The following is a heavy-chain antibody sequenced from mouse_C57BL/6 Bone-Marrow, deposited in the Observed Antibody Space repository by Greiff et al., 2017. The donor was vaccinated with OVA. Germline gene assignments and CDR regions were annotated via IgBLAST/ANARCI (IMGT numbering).Heavy chain of an antibody. CDR3: AIEGRYYGHWYFDV. V-gene: IGHV1-81*01. Sequence: QVQLKQSGAELARPGASVKLSCKASGYTFTSYGISWVKQRTGQGLEWIGEIYPRSGNTYYNEKFKGKATLTADKSSSTAYMELRSLTSEDSAVYFCAIEGRYYGHWYFDVWGTGTTVTVSS. D-gene: IGHD1-1*01. CDR2: IYPRSGNT. CDR1: GYTFTSYG. J-gene: IGHJ1*03.